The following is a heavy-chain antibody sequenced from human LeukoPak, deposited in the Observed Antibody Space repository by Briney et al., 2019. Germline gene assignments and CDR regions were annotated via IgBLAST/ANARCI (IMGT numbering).Heavy chain of an antibody. V-gene: IGHV3-7*01. CDR3: VRDGQGSTPLDY. D-gene: IGHD2-15*01. Sequence: GGSLRLSCVGSGFIVSKFWMSWVRQAPGKGLEWVANIRQDGSEKYYMDSVKGRFTISRDNAKNTLYLQMNSLRAEDTAVYFCVRDGQGSTPLDYWGQGTLVTVSS. J-gene: IGHJ4*02. CDR2: IRQDGSEK. CDR1: GFIVSKFW.